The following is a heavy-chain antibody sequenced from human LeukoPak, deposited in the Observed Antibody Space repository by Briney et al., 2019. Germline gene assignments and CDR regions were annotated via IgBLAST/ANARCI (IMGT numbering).Heavy chain of an antibody. CDR3: ARRVGYCSSTSCRYYYYGMDV. D-gene: IGHD2-2*01. V-gene: IGHV3-30-3*01. CDR2: ISYDGSNK. Sequence: GGSLRLSCAASGFTFSSYAMHWVRQAPGKGLEWVAVISYDGSNKYYADSVKGRFTISRDNSKNTLYLQMNSLRAEDTAVYYCARRVGYCSSTSCRYYYYGMDVWGQGTTVTVSS. J-gene: IGHJ6*02. CDR1: GFTFSSYA.